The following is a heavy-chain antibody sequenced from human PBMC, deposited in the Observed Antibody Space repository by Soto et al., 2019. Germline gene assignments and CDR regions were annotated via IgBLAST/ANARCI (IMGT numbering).Heavy chain of an antibody. CDR3: ARSLKIPRMAAADYYFGMDV. CDR2: INPSGGST. D-gene: IGHD6-13*01. Sequence: QVQLVQSGAEVKKPGSSVTVSCKASGYTFTSYYMPWVRQAPGQGLEWMGIINPSGGSTSSAQKFKGRVTMTRDTSTSTGYMELGSMRSEDTAVYYCARSLKIPRMAAADYYFGMDVWGQGTTVPVSS. V-gene: IGHV1-46*01. J-gene: IGHJ6*02. CDR1: GYTFTSYY.